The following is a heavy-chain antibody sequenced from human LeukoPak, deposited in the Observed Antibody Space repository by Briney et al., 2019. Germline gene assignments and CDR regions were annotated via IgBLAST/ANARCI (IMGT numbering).Heavy chain of an antibody. Sequence: ASVKVSCKASGYTFTSYDINWLRQATGQGLEWMGWMNPNSGNTGYAQKFQGRVTITRNTSISTAYMELSSLRSEDTAVYYCARDVAVAGRGFDYWGQGTLVTVSS. CDR2: MNPNSGNT. J-gene: IGHJ4*02. CDR3: ARDVAVAGRGFDY. CDR1: GYTFTSYD. V-gene: IGHV1-8*03. D-gene: IGHD6-19*01.